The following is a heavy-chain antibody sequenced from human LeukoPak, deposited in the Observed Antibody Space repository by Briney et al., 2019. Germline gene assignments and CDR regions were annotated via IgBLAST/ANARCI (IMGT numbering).Heavy chain of an antibody. CDR2: IKHDGSEK. D-gene: IGHD2-2*02. CDR1: GFTFSSYW. CDR3: ASAIYHDY. J-gene: IGHJ4*02. V-gene: IGHV3-7*01. Sequence: GGSLRLSCAASGFTFSSYWMSWVRQAPGKGLEWVANIKHDGSEKYYVDSVKGRFAISRDNGKNSLYLQMNSLRAEDTAVYYCASAIYHDYWGQGTLVTVSS.